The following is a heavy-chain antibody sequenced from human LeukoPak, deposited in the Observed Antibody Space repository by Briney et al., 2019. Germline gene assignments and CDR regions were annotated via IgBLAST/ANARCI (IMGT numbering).Heavy chain of an antibody. CDR3: ARDSPSGDYDSY. CDR2: ISSSSSYI. J-gene: IGHJ4*02. D-gene: IGHD4-17*01. CDR1: GFTFSSYS. V-gene: IGHV3-21*01. Sequence: GGSLRLSCAASGFTFSSYSMNWDRQAPGKGLEWVSSISSSSSYIYYADSVKGRFTISRDNAKNSLYLQMNSLRAEDTAVYYCARDSPSGDYDSYWGQGTLVTVSS.